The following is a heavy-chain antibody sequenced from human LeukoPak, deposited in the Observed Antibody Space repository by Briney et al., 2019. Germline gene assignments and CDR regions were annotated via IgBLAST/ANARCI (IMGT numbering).Heavy chain of an antibody. V-gene: IGHV3-30*02. CDR1: GFTFSSYG. D-gene: IGHD4-17*01. Sequence: PGGSLRLSCAASGFTFSSYGMHWVRQAPGKGLEWVAFIRYDGSNKYYADSVKGRFTISRDNSKNTLYLQINSLRAEDTAVYYCAIPTVTTLMEGYWGQGTLVTVSS. CDR2: IRYDGSNK. CDR3: AIPTVTTLMEGY. J-gene: IGHJ4*02.